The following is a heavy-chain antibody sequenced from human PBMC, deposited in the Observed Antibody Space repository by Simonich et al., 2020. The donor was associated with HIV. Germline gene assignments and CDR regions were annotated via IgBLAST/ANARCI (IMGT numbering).Heavy chain of an antibody. Sequence: QVQLQQWGAGLLKPSETLSLTCAVYGGSFSGYYWSWIRQPPGKGLGWIGEINHSGSTNYHPSLKSRVTISVDTSKNQFSLKLSSVTAADTAVYYCARLTAGGLGEYFQHWGQGTLVTVSS. CDR1: GGSFSGYY. V-gene: IGHV4-34*01. CDR2: INHSGST. CDR3: ARLTAGGLGEYFQH. J-gene: IGHJ1*01. D-gene: IGHD6-13*01.